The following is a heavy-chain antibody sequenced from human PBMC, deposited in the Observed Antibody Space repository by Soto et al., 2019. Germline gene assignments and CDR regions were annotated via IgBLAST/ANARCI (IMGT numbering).Heavy chain of an antibody. CDR3: ARQNIAVAATIAY. CDR1: GGSISSSSYY. CDR2: IYYSGST. J-gene: IGHJ4*02. D-gene: IGHD6-19*01. V-gene: IGHV4-39*01. Sequence: QLQLQESGPGLVKPSETLSLTCTVSGGSISSSSYYWGWIRQPPGKGLEWIGSIYYSGSTYYNPSLKSRVTISVDTSKNQFSLKLSSVTAADTAVYYCARQNIAVAATIAYWGQGTLVTVSS.